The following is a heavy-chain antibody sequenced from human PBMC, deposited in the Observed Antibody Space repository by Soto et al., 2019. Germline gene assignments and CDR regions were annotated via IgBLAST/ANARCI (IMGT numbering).Heavy chain of an antibody. Sequence: EVQLVESGGGLVQPGGSPRLSCAASGFVFSSYHMNWVRQAPGKGLEWISYISSSSDNRYYADSVRGRFTISRDNAKNSLYLQMNSLRAEDTAVYYCARDKGYCSSTSCYYDYYMDVWGKGTTVTVSS. CDR1: GFVFSSYH. J-gene: IGHJ6*03. V-gene: IGHV3-48*01. CDR2: ISSSSDNR. CDR3: ARDKGYCSSTSCYYDYYMDV. D-gene: IGHD2-2*01.